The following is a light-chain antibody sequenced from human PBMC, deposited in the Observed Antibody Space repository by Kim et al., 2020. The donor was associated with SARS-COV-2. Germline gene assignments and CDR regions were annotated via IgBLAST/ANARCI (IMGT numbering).Light chain of an antibody. V-gene: IGLV2-14*03. CDR3: SSYTSSSTLV. CDR2: DVS. J-gene: IGLJ1*01. CDR1: SSDVGGYNY. Sequence: GQSITISCTGTSSDVGGYNYVSWYQQHPGKAPKLMIYDVSNRPSGVSNRFSGSKSGNTASLTISGLQAEDEADYYCSSYTSSSTLVFGTGTKVIVL.